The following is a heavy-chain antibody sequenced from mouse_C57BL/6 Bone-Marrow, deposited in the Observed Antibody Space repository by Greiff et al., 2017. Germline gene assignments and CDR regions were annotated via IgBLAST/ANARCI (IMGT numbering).Heavy chain of an antibody. CDR2: IYPTSGRT. V-gene: IGHV1-55*01. D-gene: IGHD4-1*01. CDR1: GYTFTSYW. CDR3: ARSGPLGRGLDC. J-gene: IGHJ2*01. Sequence: VQLQQSGAELVKPGASVKMSCKASGYTFTSYWITWVKQRPGQGLEWIGDIYPTSGRTNYNEKFKSKAILTVDTSSNTAYMQLSSLTSEESAVFYCARSGPLGRGLDCGGKGTTLTVSA.